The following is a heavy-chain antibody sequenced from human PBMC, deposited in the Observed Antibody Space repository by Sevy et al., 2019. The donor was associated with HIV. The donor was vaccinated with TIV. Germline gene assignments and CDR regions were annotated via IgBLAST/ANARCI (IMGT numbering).Heavy chain of an antibody. CDR2: ISYDGSNK. V-gene: IGHV3-30*04. CDR1: GFTFSSYA. J-gene: IGHJ4*02. Sequence: GGSLRLSCAASGFTFSSYAMHWVRQAPGKGLEWVAVISYDGSNKYYADSVKGRFTISRDNSKNTLYLQMNSLRAEDTAVYYCAREPNAHSGSYFVDYWGQGTLVTVSS. D-gene: IGHD1-26*01. CDR3: AREPNAHSGSYFVDY.